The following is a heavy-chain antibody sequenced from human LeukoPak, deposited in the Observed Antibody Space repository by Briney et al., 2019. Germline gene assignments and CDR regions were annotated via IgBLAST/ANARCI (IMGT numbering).Heavy chain of an antibody. D-gene: IGHD3-10*01. V-gene: IGHV3-23*01. CDR2: ISGSGGST. CDR1: GFTFDDYG. J-gene: IGHJ4*02. CDR3: AKDPYGGSGNYFDY. Sequence: GGSLRLSCAASGFTFDDYGMSWVRQAPGKGLEWVSAISGSGGSTYYADSVKGRFTISRDNSKNTLYMQMNSLRAEDTAVYYCAKDPYGGSGNYFDYWGQGTLVTVSS.